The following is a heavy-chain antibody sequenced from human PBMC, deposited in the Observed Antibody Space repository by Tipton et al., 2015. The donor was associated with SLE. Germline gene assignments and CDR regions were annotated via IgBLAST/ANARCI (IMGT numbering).Heavy chain of an antibody. V-gene: IGHV3-30-3*01. Sequence: SLRLSCAASGFTFSSYAMHWVRQAPGKGLEWVAVISYDGSNKYYADSVKGRFTISRDNSKNTLYLQMNSLRAEDTAVYYCAKDTLDAFDIWGQGTMVTVSS. CDR2: ISYDGSNK. D-gene: IGHD2-15*01. CDR3: AKDTLDAFDI. CDR1: GFTFSSYA. J-gene: IGHJ3*02.